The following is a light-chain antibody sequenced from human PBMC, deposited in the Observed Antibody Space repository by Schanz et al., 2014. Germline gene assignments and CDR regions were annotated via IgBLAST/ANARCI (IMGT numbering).Light chain of an antibody. CDR3: SSYAGSNNRVV. J-gene: IGLJ2*01. CDR1: SSDVGNYNS. Sequence: QSALTQPPSASGSPGQSVTISCTGTSSDVGNYNSVSWYQQHPGKAPKLIIYEVSKWPSGVPDRFSGSKSGNTASLTVSGLQAEDEADYYCSSYAGSNNRVVFGGGTKLTVL. V-gene: IGLV2-8*01. CDR2: EVS.